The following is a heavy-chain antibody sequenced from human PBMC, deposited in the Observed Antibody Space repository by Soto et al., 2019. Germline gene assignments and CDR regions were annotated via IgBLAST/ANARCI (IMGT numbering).Heavy chain of an antibody. J-gene: IGHJ5*02. CDR1: GGTFSSYA. CDR2: IIPIFGTA. CDR3: ASRHYDSSGPTGWFDP. V-gene: IGHV1-69*06. D-gene: IGHD3-22*01. Sequence: ASVKVSCKASGGTFSSYAISWVRQAPGQGLEWMGGIIPIFGTANYAQKFQGRVTITADKSTSTAYMELSSLRSEDTAVYYCASRHYDSSGPTGWFDPWGQGTQVTVSS.